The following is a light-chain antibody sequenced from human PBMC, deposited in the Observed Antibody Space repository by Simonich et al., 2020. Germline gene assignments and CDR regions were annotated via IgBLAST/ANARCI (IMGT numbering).Light chain of an antibody. J-gene: IGKJ1*01. V-gene: IGKV2D-29*02. Sequence: DIVMTQTPLSLSVTPGQPASISCKSSQSLLHSDGKTYLYWYLQKPGQSPQLLIYEVSNLFSGVPDRFSGSVSGTDFTLTISSLQAEDVAVYYCQQYYSTPRTFGQGTKVEIK. CDR3: QQYYSTPRT. CDR1: QSLLHSDGKTY. CDR2: EVS.